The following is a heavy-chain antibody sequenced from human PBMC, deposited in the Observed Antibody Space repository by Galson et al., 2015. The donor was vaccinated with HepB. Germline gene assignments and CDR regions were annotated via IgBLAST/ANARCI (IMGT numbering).Heavy chain of an antibody. D-gene: IGHD2-15*01. V-gene: IGHV3-9*01. CDR1: GFTFDDYA. CDR2: ISWNSGSI. J-gene: IGHJ4*02. CDR3: AKDIWVAATAPTCFDY. Sequence: SLRLSCAASGFTFDDYAMHWVRQAPGKGLEWVSGISWNSGSIGYADSVKGRFTISRDNAKNSLYLQMNSLRAEDTALYYCAKDIWVAATAPTCFDYWGQGTLVTASS.